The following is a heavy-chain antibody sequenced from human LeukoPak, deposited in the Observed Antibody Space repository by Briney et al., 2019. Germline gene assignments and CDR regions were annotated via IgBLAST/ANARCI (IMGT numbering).Heavy chain of an antibody. CDR3: ASNYYDSSGYNY. Sequence: SETLSLTCTVSGGPISSYYWSWIRQPPGKGLEWIGYIYYSGSTNYNPSLKSRVTISVDTSKNQFSLKLSSVTAADTAVYYCASNYYDSSGYNYWGQGTLVTVSS. V-gene: IGHV4-59*01. CDR2: IYYSGST. D-gene: IGHD3-22*01. CDR1: GGPISSYY. J-gene: IGHJ4*02.